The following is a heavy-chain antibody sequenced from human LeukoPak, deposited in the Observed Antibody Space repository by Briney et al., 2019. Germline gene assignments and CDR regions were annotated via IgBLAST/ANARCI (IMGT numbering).Heavy chain of an antibody. CDR1: GCTFTSYG. CDR2: ISAYNGNT. Sequence: ASVKVSCKASGCTFTSYGISWVRQAPGQGLEWMGWISAYNGNTNYAQKLQGRVTMTTDTSTSTAYMELRSLRSDDTAVYYCARDRQQLRYGGMDFDYWGQGTLVTVSS. D-gene: IGHD6-13*01. CDR3: ARDRQQLRYGGMDFDY. J-gene: IGHJ4*02. V-gene: IGHV1-18*01.